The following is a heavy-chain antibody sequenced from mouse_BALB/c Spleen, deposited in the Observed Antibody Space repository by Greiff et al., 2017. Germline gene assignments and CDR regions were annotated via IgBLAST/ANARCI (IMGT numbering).Heavy chain of an antibody. J-gene: IGHJ4*01. V-gene: IGHV1-87*01. D-gene: IGHD4-1*02. CDR2: IYPGDGDT. CDR3: ARASTGTYAMDY. Sequence: VQLQQSGAELARPGASVKLSCKASGYTFTSYWMQWVKQRPGQGLEWIGAIYPGDGDTRYTQKFKGKATLTADKSSSTAYMQLSSLASEDSAVYYCARASTGTYAMDYWGQGTSVTVSS. CDR1: GYTFTSYW.